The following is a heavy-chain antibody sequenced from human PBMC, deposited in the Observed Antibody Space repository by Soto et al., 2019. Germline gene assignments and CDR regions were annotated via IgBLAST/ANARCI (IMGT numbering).Heavy chain of an antibody. CDR2: IIPIFGTA. CDR1: GGTFSSYA. Sequence: SVKVSCKASGGTFSSYAISWVRQAPGQGLEWMGGIIPIFGTANYAQKFQGRVTITADESTSTAYMELSSLRSEDTAVYYCASLYCTNGVCFELPGYYYGMDVWGQGTTVTVSS. D-gene: IGHD2-8*01. V-gene: IGHV1-69*13. J-gene: IGHJ6*02. CDR3: ASLYCTNGVCFELPGYYYGMDV.